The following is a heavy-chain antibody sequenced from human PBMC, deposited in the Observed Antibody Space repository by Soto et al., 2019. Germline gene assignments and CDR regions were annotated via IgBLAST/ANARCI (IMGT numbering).Heavy chain of an antibody. Sequence: EVQLVESGGGLVQPGGSLRLSCAAFGFKISSSSMNWVRQAPGRGLEWVAYISDSGSNTLYADSVKGRFTVSRDTAKNSLYLQMSGLRDEDRAVYYCAKPGYLEQWLVRGYFDYWGQGTLVTVSS. CDR2: ISDSGSNT. J-gene: IGHJ4*02. V-gene: IGHV3-48*02. CDR1: GFKISSSS. CDR3: AKPGYLEQWLVRGYFDY. D-gene: IGHD6-19*01.